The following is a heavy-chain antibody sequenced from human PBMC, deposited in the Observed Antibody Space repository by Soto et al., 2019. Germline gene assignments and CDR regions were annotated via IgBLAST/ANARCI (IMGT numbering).Heavy chain of an antibody. CDR3: ASIVAPGCFDY. D-gene: IGHD5-12*01. Sequence: QVQLVQSGAEVKKPGSSVKVSCKASGGTFSSYTISWVRQAPGQGLECMGRIIPILGIANYAQKFQGRVTITADKYTSTAYMELSSLRSEATAVYYCASIVAPGCFDYGGQGTLVTVSS. CDR1: GGTFSSYT. V-gene: IGHV1-69*02. CDR2: IIPILGIA. J-gene: IGHJ4*02.